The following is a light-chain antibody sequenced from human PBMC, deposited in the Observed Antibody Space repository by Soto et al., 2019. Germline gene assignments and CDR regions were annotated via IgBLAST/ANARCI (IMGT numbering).Light chain of an antibody. CDR3: QLSKSYPIT. Sequence: DIQLTQSPSSVSSYEGDRVTITCRASQTISSWLAWYQQKPGKAPKLLIYDASSLESGVPSRFSGSGSGTEFTLTISRLQPDDFATYCCQLSKSYPITFGGGTKV. V-gene: IGKV1-5*01. J-gene: IGKJ4*01. CDR1: QTISSW. CDR2: DAS.